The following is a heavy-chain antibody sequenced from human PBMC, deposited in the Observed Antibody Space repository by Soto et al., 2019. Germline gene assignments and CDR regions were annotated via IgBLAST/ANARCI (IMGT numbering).Heavy chain of an antibody. Sequence: ASVKVSCKASGYTFTIYPMHWVRQAPGQGLEWMGWINAGNGDAKYSQKLQGRVTITRDTSASTAYMELSSLRSEDTAVYYCARDWTHYDSSGPGDYWGQGTLVTGSS. CDR1: GYTFTIYP. J-gene: IGHJ4*02. V-gene: IGHV1-3*01. D-gene: IGHD3-22*01. CDR2: INAGNGDA. CDR3: ARDWTHYDSSGPGDY.